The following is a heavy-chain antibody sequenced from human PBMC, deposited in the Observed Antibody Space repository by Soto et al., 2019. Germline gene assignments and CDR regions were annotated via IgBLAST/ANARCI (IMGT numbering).Heavy chain of an antibody. D-gene: IGHD3-3*01. Sequence: PGGSLRLSCAASGFTFSSYAMSWVRQAPGKGLEWVSAISGSGGSTYYADSVKGRFTISRDNSKNTLYLQMNSLRAEDTAVYYCAKVVPIRFLEWSYGMDVWGQGTTVTVSS. CDR3: AKVVPIRFLEWSYGMDV. V-gene: IGHV3-23*01. CDR1: GFTFSSYA. J-gene: IGHJ6*02. CDR2: ISGSGGST.